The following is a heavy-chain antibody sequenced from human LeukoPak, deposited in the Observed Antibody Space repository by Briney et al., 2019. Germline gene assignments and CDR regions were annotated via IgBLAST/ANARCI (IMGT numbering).Heavy chain of an antibody. CDR2: IYYSGST. D-gene: IGHD2-21*02. V-gene: IGHV4-59*01. J-gene: IGHJ3*02. Sequence: PSETLSLTCTVSGGSISSYYWSWIRQPPGKGLEWIGYIYYSGSTNYNPSLKSRVTISVDTSKNQFSLKLSSVTAADTAVYYCARESECGGDCYSGAFEIWGQGTMVTVSS. CDR1: GGSISSYY. CDR3: ARESECGGDCYSGAFEI.